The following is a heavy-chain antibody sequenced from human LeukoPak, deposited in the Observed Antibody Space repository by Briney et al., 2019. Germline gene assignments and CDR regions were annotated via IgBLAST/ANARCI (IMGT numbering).Heavy chain of an antibody. CDR3: AKERDLGMGLDY. Sequence: GGSLRLSCAASGFKFDDYAMHWVRQAPGKGLEWVADISWNSGSIGYADSVKGRFTISRDNAKHSLYLQMNGLRAEDTALYYCAKERDLGMGLDYWGQGTLVTVPS. J-gene: IGHJ4*02. V-gene: IGHV3-9*01. CDR2: ISWNSGSI. CDR1: GFKFDDYA. D-gene: IGHD7-27*01.